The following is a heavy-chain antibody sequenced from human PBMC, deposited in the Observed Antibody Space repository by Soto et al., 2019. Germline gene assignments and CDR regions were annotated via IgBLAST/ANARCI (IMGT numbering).Heavy chain of an antibody. D-gene: IGHD4-17*01. J-gene: IGHJ3*02. CDR2: FYHSGST. CDR1: GGSISIAGYS. Sequence: QLQLQESGSGLVKPSQTLSLTCAVSGGSISIAGYSWSWIRQPPGKGLEWIGYFYHSGSTFYNPSIQSRVTINVDRSKYQFSMKLSSVTAADTAVYYCAKDYGLNSGSNAFDIWGQGTMVTFSS. CDR3: AKDYGLNSGSNAFDI. V-gene: IGHV4-30-2*01.